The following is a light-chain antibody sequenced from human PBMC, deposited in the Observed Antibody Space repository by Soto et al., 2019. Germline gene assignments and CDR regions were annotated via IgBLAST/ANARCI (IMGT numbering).Light chain of an antibody. J-gene: IGKJ1*01. V-gene: IGKV1-6*01. CDR3: LQDYNYPRT. Sequence: AIRMSQSPSSLFASVGDRGIITCRASQGIRNDLGWYQQRPGKAPKLLSYAAYSLQSGVPSRFSGSGSGTDFTLTISRLQPEDFATYYCLQDYNYPRTFGQGTKVEIK. CDR1: QGIRND. CDR2: AAY.